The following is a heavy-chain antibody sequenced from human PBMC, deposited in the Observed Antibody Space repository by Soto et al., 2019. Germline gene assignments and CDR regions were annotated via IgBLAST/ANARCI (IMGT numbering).Heavy chain of an antibody. CDR2: ISSSGSTI. J-gene: IGHJ3*02. CDR3: ARASTDYGDYVGVFDAFDI. D-gene: IGHD4-17*01. V-gene: IGHV3-11*01. CDR1: GFTFSDYY. Sequence: GGSLRLSCAASGFTFSDYYMSWIRQAPGKGLEWVSYISSSGSTIYYADSVKGRFTISRDNAKNSLYLQMNSLRAEDTAVYYCARASTDYGDYVGVFDAFDIWGQGTMVTVSS.